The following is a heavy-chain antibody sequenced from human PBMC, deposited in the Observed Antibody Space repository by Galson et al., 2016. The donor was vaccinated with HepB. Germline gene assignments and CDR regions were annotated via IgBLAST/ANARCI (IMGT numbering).Heavy chain of an antibody. V-gene: IGHV1-18*01. J-gene: IGHJ4*02. D-gene: IGHD4-17*01. Sequence: SVKVSCKASGYMFSIYAINWVRQAPGQGLEWMGWISGYNGNTKYAQKFQDRVTMTTDTYTNTTYMEVRSLRSDDTAGYYCARGGPVDYGDKPDYCDYWGQGAVVTVSS. CDR3: ARGGPVDYGDKPDYCDY. CDR2: ISGYNGNT. CDR1: GYMFSIYA.